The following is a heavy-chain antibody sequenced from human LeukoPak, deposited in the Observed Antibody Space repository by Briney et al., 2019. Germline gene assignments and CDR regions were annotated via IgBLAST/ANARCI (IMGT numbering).Heavy chain of an antibody. CDR3: ASSSWFWFDP. CDR2: IIPIFGTA. Sequence: SVKVSCKASGGTFSSYAISWVRQAPGQGLEWMGGIIPIFGTANYAQKFQGRVTITADESTSTAYMELSSLRSEDTAVCYCASSSWFWFDPWGQGTLVTVSS. J-gene: IGHJ5*02. D-gene: IGHD6-13*01. V-gene: IGHV1-69*13. CDR1: GGTFSSYA.